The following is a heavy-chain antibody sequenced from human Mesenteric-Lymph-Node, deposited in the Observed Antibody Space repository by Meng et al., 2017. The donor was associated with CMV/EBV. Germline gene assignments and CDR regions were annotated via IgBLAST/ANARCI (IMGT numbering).Heavy chain of an antibody. CDR1: EFIFSRYG. J-gene: IGHJ2*01. CDR3: AKTPPFDL. CDR2: ISGSADST. V-gene: IGHV3-23*01. Sequence: SLRLSCAASEFIFSRYGMSWVRQAPGKGLEWVSTISGSADSTYYADSVEGRFTISTDKSKTTLYLQMNSLRTEDTAVYYCAKTPPFDLWGRGTLVTVSS.